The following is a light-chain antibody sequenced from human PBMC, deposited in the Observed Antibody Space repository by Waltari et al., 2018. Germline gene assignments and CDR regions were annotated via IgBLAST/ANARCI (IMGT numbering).Light chain of an antibody. J-gene: IGKJ2*01. CDR2: GAS. V-gene: IGKV3-15*01. CDR3: QQYNNGNT. CDR1: QSVSSN. Sequence: ETVMTQSPATLSVSPGERATLSCRASQSVSSNLAWYQQKPGQAPRLLIYGASTRATGIPARFSGSGSGTEFTLTISSLQSEDFAVYYCQQYNNGNTFGQGTKLEI.